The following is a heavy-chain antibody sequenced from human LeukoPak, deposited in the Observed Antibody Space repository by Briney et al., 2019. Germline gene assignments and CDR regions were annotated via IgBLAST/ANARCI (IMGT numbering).Heavy chain of an antibody. V-gene: IGHV3-23*01. J-gene: IGHJ4*02. CDR3: AKATVAVAGHTYFAF. CDR1: GFTFSSYA. D-gene: IGHD6-19*01. CDR2: ISGSGLTT. Sequence: PGGSLRLSCAASGFTFSSYAMNWVRQAPGKGLEWVSGISGSGLTTYYADSVKGRFTISRDNSKNTVYLQVNSLRAEDTAIFYCAKATVAVAGHTYFAFWDQGTLLTVSS.